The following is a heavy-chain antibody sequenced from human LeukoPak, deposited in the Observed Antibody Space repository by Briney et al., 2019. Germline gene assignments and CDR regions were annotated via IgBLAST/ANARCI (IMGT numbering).Heavy chain of an antibody. CDR1: GYTSTSYD. CDR2: MNPNSGNT. J-gene: IGHJ6*03. V-gene: IGHV1-8*01. CDR3: ARVDGGYYYYYYMDV. D-gene: IGHD2-15*01. Sequence: ASVKVSCKASGYTSTSYDINWVRQATGQGLEWMGWMNPNSGNTGYAQKFQGRVTMTRNTSISTAYMELSSLRSEDTAVYYCARVDGGYYYYYYMDVWGKGTTVTVSS.